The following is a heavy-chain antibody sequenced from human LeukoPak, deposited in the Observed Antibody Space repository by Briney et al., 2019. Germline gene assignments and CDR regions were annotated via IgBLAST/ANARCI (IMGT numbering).Heavy chain of an antibody. CDR3: ARGRYSYGYWYFDY. CDR2: IYSSGST. D-gene: IGHD5-18*01. V-gene: IGHV4-59*01. J-gene: IGHJ4*02. Sequence: PSETLSLTCTVSGGSISSYYWSWIRQPPGKGLEWIGYIYSSGSTNYNPSLKSRVTISVDTSKNQFSLKLSSVTAADTAVYYCARGRYSYGYWYFDYWGQGTLVTVSS. CDR1: GGSISSYY.